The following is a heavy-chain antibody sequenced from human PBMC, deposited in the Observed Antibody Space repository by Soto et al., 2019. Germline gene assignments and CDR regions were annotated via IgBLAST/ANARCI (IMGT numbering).Heavy chain of an antibody. J-gene: IGHJ4*02. Sequence: VGSLRLSCSASGFSFSTYAMSWVRQAPGKGLEYVSAISNDGGRTYYTESVKGRFTISRDDSKNTLYLQMSSLRPEDTAVYYCTNSDFWRGREFDYWGQGTLVTVSS. D-gene: IGHD3-3*01. CDR3: TNSDFWRGREFDY. CDR2: ISNDGGRT. V-gene: IGHV3-64D*06. CDR1: GFSFSTYA.